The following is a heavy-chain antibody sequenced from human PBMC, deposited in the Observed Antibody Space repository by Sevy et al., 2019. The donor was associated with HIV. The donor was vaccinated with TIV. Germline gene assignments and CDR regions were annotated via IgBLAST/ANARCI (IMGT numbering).Heavy chain of an antibody. CDR3: ARESIAVAGIGYYFDY. CDR2: IWYDGTNK. D-gene: IGHD6-19*01. J-gene: IGHJ4*02. Sequence: GWSLRLSCAASGFTYSSYGMHWVRQAPGKGLEWVAVIWYDGTNKEYADSVKVRFTISRDNSKNTLYLQVNSLRAEDTAVYYCARESIAVAGIGYYFDYWGQGTLVTVSS. CDR1: GFTYSSYG. V-gene: IGHV3-33*01.